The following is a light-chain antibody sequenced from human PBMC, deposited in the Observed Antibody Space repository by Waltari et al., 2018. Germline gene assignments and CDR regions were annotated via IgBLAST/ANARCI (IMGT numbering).Light chain of an antibody. CDR2: DVS. CDR1: SRDVGGYNS. V-gene: IGLV2-14*03. CDR3: SSYTTSFTLV. J-gene: IGLJ2*01. Sequence: QSALTQPASVSGSPGQSITISCTGTSRDVGGYNSVSWYQQHPGKAPKLMLSDVSNRPSGISNRFSGSKSGHTASLTISGLQAEDEAHYYCSSYTTSFTLVFGGGTKLTVL.